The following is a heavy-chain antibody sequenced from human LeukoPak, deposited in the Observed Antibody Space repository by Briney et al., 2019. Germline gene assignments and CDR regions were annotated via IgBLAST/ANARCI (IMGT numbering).Heavy chain of an antibody. CDR2: IYYSGST. Sequence: PSETLSLTCTVSGGSISSYYWSWIRQPPGKGLEWIGYIYYSGSTNYNPSLKSRVTISVDTSKNQFSLKLSSVPAADTAVYYCARDVAATDYWGKGTLVTVSS. V-gene: IGHV4-59*01. CDR3: ARDVAATDY. D-gene: IGHD2-15*01. CDR1: GGSISSYY. J-gene: IGHJ4*02.